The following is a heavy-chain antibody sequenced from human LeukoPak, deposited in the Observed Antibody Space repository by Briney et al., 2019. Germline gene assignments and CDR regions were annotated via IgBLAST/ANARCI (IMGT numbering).Heavy chain of an antibody. J-gene: IGHJ6*02. CDR3: ANDLKGSGTYGMDV. CDR2: ISYDGSVK. Sequence: GGSLRLSCAASGFTLRSYWMSWVRQAPGRGLEWVAFISYDGSVKYYADSVKGRLTISRGDSKNTLYLQMNSLRAEDTAVYYCANDLKGSGTYGMDVWGQGTTVTVSS. D-gene: IGHD3-10*01. V-gene: IGHV3-30*18. CDR1: GFTLRSYW.